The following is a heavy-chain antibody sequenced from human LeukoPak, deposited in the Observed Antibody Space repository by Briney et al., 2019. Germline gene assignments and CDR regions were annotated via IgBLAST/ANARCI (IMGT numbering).Heavy chain of an antibody. CDR2: INPNSGGT. CDR3: AREMAGGGSYSGMHDAFDI. Sequence: ASVKVSCKASGYTFTGYYMHWVRQAPGQGLEWMGWINPNSGGTNYAQKFQGRVTMTTDTSITTAYMELNRLTSDDTAVYYCAREMAGGGSYSGMHDAFDIWGQGTMGTVSS. CDR1: GYTFTGYY. D-gene: IGHD1-26*01. J-gene: IGHJ3*02. V-gene: IGHV1-2*02.